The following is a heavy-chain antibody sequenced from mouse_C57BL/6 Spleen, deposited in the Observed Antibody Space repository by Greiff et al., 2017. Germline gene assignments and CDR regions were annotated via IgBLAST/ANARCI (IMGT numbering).Heavy chain of an antibody. CDR2: IYPRSGNT. V-gene: IGHV1-81*01. J-gene: IGHJ3*01. D-gene: IGHD1-1*01. CDR1: GYTFTSYG. CDR3: ARYGSRGSWFAY. Sequence: QVQLKQSGAELARPGASVKLSCKASGYTFTSYGISWVKQRTGQGLEWIGEIYPRSGNTYYNEKFKGKATLTADKSSSTAYMELRSLTSEDSAVYFCARYGSRGSWFAYWGQGTLVTVSA.